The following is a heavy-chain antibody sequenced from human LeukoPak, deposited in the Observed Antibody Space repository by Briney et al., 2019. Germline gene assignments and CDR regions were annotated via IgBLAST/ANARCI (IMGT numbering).Heavy chain of an antibody. CDR2: INHSGST. V-gene: IGHV4-34*01. J-gene: IGHJ4*02. CDR1: GGSFSGYY. Sequence: SETLSLTCAVYGGSFSGYYWSWIRQPPGKGLEWIGEINHSGSTNHNPSLKSRVTISVDTSKNQFSLKLSSVTAADTAVYYCARMAGSSGLWGQGTLVTVSS. CDR3: ARMAGSSGL. D-gene: IGHD3-22*01.